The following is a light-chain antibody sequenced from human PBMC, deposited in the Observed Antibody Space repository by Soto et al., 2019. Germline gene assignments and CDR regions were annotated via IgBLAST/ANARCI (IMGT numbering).Light chain of an antibody. Sequence: QSVLTQPPSASATPGQRVTISCSGSSSNIGTNTVNWYQQLPGTAPKLLIYSNDQRPSGVPDRFSASKSGTSASLAISGLQSEDEANYYCAAWDDSLSGYVVFGGGTKVTVL. CDR2: SND. CDR3: AAWDDSLSGYVV. V-gene: IGLV1-44*01. CDR1: SSNIGTNT. J-gene: IGLJ2*01.